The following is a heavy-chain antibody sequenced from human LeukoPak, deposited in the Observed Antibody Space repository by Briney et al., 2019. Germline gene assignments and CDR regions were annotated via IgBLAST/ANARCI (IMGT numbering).Heavy chain of an antibody. J-gene: IGHJ6*02. V-gene: IGHV4-34*01. Sequence: SETLSLTCAVYGGSCSGYYWSWIRQPPGKGLEWIGEINHSGSTNYNPSLKSRVTTSVDTSKNQFSLKLSSVTAADTAVYYCARVLRGGVYYYYGMDVWGQGTTVTVSS. CDR3: ARVLRGGVYYYYGMDV. D-gene: IGHD1-26*01. CDR2: INHSGST. CDR1: GGSCSGYY.